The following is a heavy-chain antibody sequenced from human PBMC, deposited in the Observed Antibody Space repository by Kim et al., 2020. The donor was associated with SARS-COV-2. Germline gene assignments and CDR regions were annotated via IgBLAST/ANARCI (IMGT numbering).Heavy chain of an antibody. Sequence: ASVKVSCKASGYTFTGYYMHWVRQAPGQGLEWMGRINPNSGGTNYAQKFQGRVTMTRDTSISTAYMELSRLRSDDTAVYYCAIELRYFDWSGGTWGQGTLVTVSS. CDR1: GYTFTGYY. V-gene: IGHV1-2*06. CDR3: AIELRYFDWSGGT. J-gene: IGHJ4*02. D-gene: IGHD3-9*01. CDR2: INPNSGGT.